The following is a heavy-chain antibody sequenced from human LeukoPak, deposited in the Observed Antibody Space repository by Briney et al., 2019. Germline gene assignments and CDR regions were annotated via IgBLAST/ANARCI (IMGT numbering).Heavy chain of an antibody. CDR2: IRRGSNSYTK. V-gene: IGHV3-72*01. CDR1: GFTFSDYI. D-gene: IGHD3-16*01. CDR3: TRDGGDSINSAFVI. J-gene: IGHJ3*02. Sequence: HPGGSLRLSCAASGFTFSDYILDWVRHAPGKGMEWVGLIRRGSNSYTKEYEASVKASFIISRDDSQNSLFLHMYSLKTEDTAVYYCTRDGGDSINSAFVIWGRGTMVTVSS.